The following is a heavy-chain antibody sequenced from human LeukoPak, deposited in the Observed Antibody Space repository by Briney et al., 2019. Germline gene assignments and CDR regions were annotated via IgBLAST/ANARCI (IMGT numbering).Heavy chain of an antibody. D-gene: IGHD3-22*01. J-gene: IGHJ4*02. Sequence: GGSLRLSCAASGFTFSSYWMSWVRQAPGKGLEWVANIKQDGSEKYYVDSVKGRFTISRDNAKNSLFLQMNSLRAEDTAVYYCARVEYYDSSGYTYWGQGTLVTVSS. CDR3: ARVEYYDSSGYTY. CDR1: GFTFSSYW. CDR2: IKQDGSEK. V-gene: IGHV3-7*01.